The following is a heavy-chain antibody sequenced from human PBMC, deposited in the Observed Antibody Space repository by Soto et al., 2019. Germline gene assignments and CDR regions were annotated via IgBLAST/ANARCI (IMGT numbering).Heavy chain of an antibody. CDR2: IGPSGDS. CDR1: GFTFSIYD. V-gene: IGHV3-13*01. D-gene: IGHD3-10*02. Sequence: EVQLVESGGGLVQPGGSLRLSCAASGFTFSIYDIHWVRQATGRGLECVSAIGPSGDSYYAGSVKGRFTISRDNAKNPLYLQMNSLRAGDSAVYYYAREGAMLGAFDIWGQGTMVTFSS. J-gene: IGHJ3*02. CDR3: AREGAMLGAFDI.